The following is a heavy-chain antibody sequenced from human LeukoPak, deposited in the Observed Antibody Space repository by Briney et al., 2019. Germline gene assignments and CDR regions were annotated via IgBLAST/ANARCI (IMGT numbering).Heavy chain of an antibody. D-gene: IGHD3-22*01. V-gene: IGHV3-23*01. CDR1: GFTFSSYA. CDR2: ISGSGGNT. Sequence: GGSLRLSCAASGFTFSSYAMSWVRQAPGKGLKWVSGISGSGGNTYYADSVKGRFTISRDNSKNTLYLQMNSLRAEDTAVYYCAKAFRNYYDSSGYQDFDYWGQGTLVTVSS. J-gene: IGHJ4*02. CDR3: AKAFRNYYDSSGYQDFDY.